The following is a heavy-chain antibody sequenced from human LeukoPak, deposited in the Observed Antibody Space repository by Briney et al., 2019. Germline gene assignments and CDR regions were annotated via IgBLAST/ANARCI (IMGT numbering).Heavy chain of an antibody. CDR3: ARGYCSADY. V-gene: IGHV3-53*01. D-gene: IGHD2-2*01. CDR2: IYRGGST. CDR1: GLNVSTNN. J-gene: IGHJ4*02. Sequence: GGSLRLSCAASGLNVSTNNMNWVRQAPGKGLEWVSVIYRGGSTLNATSVKGRFTISRDSSRNTLFLQMNGLRAEDTAVYYCARGYCSADYWGQGTLVTVCS.